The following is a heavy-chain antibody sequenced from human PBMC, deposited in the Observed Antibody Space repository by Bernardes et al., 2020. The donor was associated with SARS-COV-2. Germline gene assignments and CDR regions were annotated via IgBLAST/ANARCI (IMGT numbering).Heavy chain of an antibody. D-gene: IGHD2-2*01. CDR3: ARHSYCSSTSCYYAFDI. CDR1: GFSISSYY. V-gene: IGHV4-59*08. J-gene: IGHJ3*02. Sequence: SETLSLTCTVSGFSISSYYWSWIRQPPGKGLEWIGYIYYSGSTNYNPSLKSRVTISVDTSKNQFYLKLSSVTAADTAVYYCARHSYCSSTSCYYAFDIWGQGTMVTVSS. CDR2: IYYSGST.